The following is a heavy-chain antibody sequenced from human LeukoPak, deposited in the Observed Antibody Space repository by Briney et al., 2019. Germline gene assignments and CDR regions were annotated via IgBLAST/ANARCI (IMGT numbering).Heavy chain of an antibody. CDR1: AGTFSSYA. CDR3: ARGMEGTAFDI. V-gene: IGHV1-69*06. J-gene: IGHJ3*02. Sequence: GASVKVSSKASAGTFSSYAISWVRQAPGQGLEWMGGIIPIFGTANYAQKFQGRVTITADKSTSTAYMELSSLRSEDTAVYYCARGMEGTAFDIWGQGTMVTVSS. CDR2: IIPIFGTA. D-gene: IGHD1-1*01.